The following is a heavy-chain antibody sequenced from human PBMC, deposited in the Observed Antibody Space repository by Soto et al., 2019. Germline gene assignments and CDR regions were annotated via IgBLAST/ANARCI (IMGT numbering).Heavy chain of an antibody. V-gene: IGHV4-39*01. CDR2: FYYSGTT. J-gene: IGHJ4*02. Sequence: KASETLSLTCTVSGDSLSSSRYYWGWIRQPPGKGLEWIGSFYYSGTTYYNPSLKSRVTISVDTSTNQLSLKLNSVTAADTAVYYCARPKYSSSSALYDYWGQGTLVTVSS. CDR3: ARPKYSSSSALYDY. D-gene: IGHD6-6*01. CDR1: GDSLSSSRYY.